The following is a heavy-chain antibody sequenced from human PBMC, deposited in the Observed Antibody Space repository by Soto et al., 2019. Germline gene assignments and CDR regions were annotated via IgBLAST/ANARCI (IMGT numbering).Heavy chain of an antibody. V-gene: IGHV3-11*01. CDR2: ISSSDSII. J-gene: IGHJ4*02. CDR3: ARDLGYYDSSGYFDY. D-gene: IGHD3-22*01. CDR1: GFTFSDYY. Sequence: LRLSCAASGFTFSDYYMSWIRRAPGKGLEWVSYISSSDSIIYYSDSVKGRFIISRDNAKNSLYLQMNSLRAEDTAVYYCARDLGYYDSSGYFDYWGQGTLVTVSS.